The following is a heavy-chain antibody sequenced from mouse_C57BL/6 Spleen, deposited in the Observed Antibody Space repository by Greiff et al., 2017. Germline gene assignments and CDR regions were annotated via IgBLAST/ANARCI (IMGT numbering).Heavy chain of an antibody. CDR2: INPNNGGT. Sequence: EVQLQQSGPELVQPGASVKISCKASGYTFTDYYMNWVKQSHGKSLEWIGDINPNNGGTSYNQKFKGKATLTVDKSSSPAYMELRSLTSEDSAVYYCARGYDYDDYWGQGTTLTVSS. CDR3: ARGYDYDDY. D-gene: IGHD2-4*01. V-gene: IGHV1-26*01. J-gene: IGHJ2*01. CDR1: GYTFTDYY.